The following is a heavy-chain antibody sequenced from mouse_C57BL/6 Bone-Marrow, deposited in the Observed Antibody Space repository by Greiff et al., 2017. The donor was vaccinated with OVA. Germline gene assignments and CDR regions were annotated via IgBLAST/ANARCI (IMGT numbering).Heavy chain of an antibody. J-gene: IGHJ4*01. Sequence: VQLQQSGPELVKPGASVKISCKASGYTFTDYYMNWVKQSHGKSLEWIGDINPNNGGTSYNQKFKGKATLTVDKSSSTAYMELRSLTSEDSAVYYCARKGPYYYGSSYGFEAMDYWGQGTSVTVSS. D-gene: IGHD1-1*01. CDR2: INPNNGGT. CDR3: ARKGPYYYGSSYGFEAMDY. V-gene: IGHV1-26*01. CDR1: GYTFTDYY.